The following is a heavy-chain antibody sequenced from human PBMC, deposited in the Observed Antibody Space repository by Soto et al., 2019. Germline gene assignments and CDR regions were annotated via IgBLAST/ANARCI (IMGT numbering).Heavy chain of an antibody. CDR2: ISYDGSKK. J-gene: IGHJ4*02. V-gene: IGHV3-30*18. Sequence: QVQLVESGGGVVQPGRSLRLSCAASGFTFSSYGMHWVRQAPGKGLEWVAVISYDGSKKYYADSVKGRFTISRDNSKNTQYLQMKSLGGVDTAVYYCAKDGLTYCGGDCYSWATDSPDYWGQGTLVTVSS. CDR1: GFTFSSYG. D-gene: IGHD2-21*02. CDR3: AKDGLTYCGGDCYSWATDSPDY.